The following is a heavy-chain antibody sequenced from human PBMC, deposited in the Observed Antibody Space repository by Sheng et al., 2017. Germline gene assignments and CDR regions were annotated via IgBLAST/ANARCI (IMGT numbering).Heavy chain of an antibody. CDR1: GIAFSDYY. CDR2: ISNHAITI. CDR3: ARERHCTGGGCNYFDP. J-gene: IGHJ5*02. V-gene: IGHV3-11*04. Sequence: ESGGGLVKPGGSLRLSCAASGIAFSDYYMSWIRQAPGKGLEWVAYISNHAITIYYADSVKGRFTISRDNARNSLFLQMNSLSPEDTAVYFCARERHCTGGGCNYFDPWGQGTLVIVSS. D-gene: IGHD2-8*02.